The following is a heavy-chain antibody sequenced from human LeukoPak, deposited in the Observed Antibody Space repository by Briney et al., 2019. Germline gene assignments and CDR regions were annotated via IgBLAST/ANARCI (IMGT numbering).Heavy chain of an antibody. V-gene: IGHV4-61*02. J-gene: IGHJ6*03. CDR1: GGSISSGSYY. D-gene: IGHD2-2*01. Sequence: SETLSLTCTVSGGSISSGSYYWSWIRQPAGKGLEWIGRIYTSGSTNYNPSLKSRVTISVDTSKNQFSLKLSSVTAADMAVYYCAREGRVVVVPAAVYYYYYYMDVWGKGTTVTVSS. CDR3: AREGRVVVVPAAVYYYYYYMDV. CDR2: IYTSGST.